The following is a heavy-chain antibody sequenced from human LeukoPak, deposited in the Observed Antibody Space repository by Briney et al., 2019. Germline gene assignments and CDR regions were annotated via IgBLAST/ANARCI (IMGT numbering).Heavy chain of an antibody. Sequence: ASVKVSCKVSGYTLTEFSMHWVQQAPGKGLEWMGSFDPEDGETIYAQNFQGRITMTEDTSTDTAYMELSRLRYEDTAIYYCAASTRISGFYVWGQGTMVTVSS. CDR1: GYTLTEFS. J-gene: IGHJ3*01. CDR3: AASTRISGFYV. D-gene: IGHD2/OR15-2a*01. V-gene: IGHV1-24*01. CDR2: FDPEDGET.